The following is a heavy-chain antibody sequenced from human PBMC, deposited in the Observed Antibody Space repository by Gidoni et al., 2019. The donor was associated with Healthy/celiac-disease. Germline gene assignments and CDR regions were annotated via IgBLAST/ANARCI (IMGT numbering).Heavy chain of an antibody. D-gene: IGHD2-2*01. V-gene: IGHV1-18*01. CDR3: ARSCSSTSCSAGGAFDI. CDR1: GYTFTSYG. CDR2: ISAYNGNT. J-gene: IGHJ3*02. Sequence: QVQLVQSGAEVKKPGASVKVSCKASGYTFTSYGIRWVRQAPGQGLEWMGLISAYNGNTNYAQKLQGRVTMTTDTSTSTAYMELRSLRSDDTAVYYCARSCSSTSCSAGGAFDIWGQGTMVTVSS.